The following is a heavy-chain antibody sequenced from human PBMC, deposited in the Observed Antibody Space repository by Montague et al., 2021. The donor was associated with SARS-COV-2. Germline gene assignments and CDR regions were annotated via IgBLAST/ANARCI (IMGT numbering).Heavy chain of an antibody. CDR3: ASPGVYYDSNGRLGFDY. CDR2: INHSGST. CDR1: GGSFSGYY. J-gene: IGHJ4*02. D-gene: IGHD3-22*01. V-gene: IGHV4-34*01. Sequence: SETLSLTCAVSGGSFSGYYWNWIRQSPGRGREWIGEINHSGSTNYNPSLESRVTMSVDTSKNQFSLKLSSVTAADTAVYYCASPGVYYDSNGRLGFDYWGQGTLVTVSS.